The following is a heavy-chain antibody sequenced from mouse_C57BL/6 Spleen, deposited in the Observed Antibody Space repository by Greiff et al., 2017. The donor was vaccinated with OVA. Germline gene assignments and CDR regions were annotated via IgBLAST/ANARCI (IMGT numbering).Heavy chain of an antibody. CDR1: GYTFTSYG. CDR2: IYPRSGNT. Sequence: VHLVESGAELARPGASVKLSCKASGYTFTSYGISWVKQRTGQGLEWIGEIYPRSGNTYYNEKFKGKATLTADKSSSTAYMELRSLTSEDSAVYFCARELDITTVVLDYWGQGTTLTVSS. J-gene: IGHJ2*01. D-gene: IGHD1-1*01. CDR3: ARELDITTVVLDY. V-gene: IGHV1-81*01.